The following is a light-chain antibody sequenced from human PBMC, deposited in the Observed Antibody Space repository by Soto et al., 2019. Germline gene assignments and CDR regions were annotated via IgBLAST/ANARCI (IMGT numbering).Light chain of an antibody. CDR3: AAWDDILNGVV. CDR1: NSNIGSNT. V-gene: IGLV1-44*01. J-gene: IGLJ2*01. CDR2: SNN. Sequence: QSVLTQPPSASGTPGQRVTSSCSGSNSNIGSNTVHWYQQLPGTAPKLLIYSNNQRPSGVPDRFSGSKSGTSASLSISGLQSEDEADYYCAAWDDILNGVVFGGGTKLTVL.